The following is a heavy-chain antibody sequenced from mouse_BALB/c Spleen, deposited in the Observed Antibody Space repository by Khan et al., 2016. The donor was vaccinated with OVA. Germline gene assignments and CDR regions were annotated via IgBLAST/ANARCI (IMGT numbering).Heavy chain of an antibody. Sequence: QIQLVQSGPELKKPGETVKISCKASGYTFTNYGMNWVKQSPGKGLKWMGWINTYTGEPTYADDFKGRFAFSLETSASTAYLQISNLQNEDMTTYFCARISSYWYSDVWGAGTTVTVSS. V-gene: IGHV9-1*02. CDR1: GYTFTNYG. D-gene: IGHD6-2*01. CDR3: ARISSYWYSDV. J-gene: IGHJ1*01. CDR2: INTYTGEP.